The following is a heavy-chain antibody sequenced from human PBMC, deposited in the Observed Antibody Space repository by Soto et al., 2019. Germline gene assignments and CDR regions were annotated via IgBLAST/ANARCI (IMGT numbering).Heavy chain of an antibody. CDR2: INDRGSI. CDR3: ARESHDILTGPPWVWYFDL. CDR1: GGAFSGYY. Sequence: QVQLQQWGAGPLRPLETLSLTCGVSGGAFSGYYWAWIRQSPGKGLEWIGEINDRGSINSNPSLKSRVSISVDTSQNHYSLNRRSVTAADPAVYYCARESHDILTGPPWVWYFDLWGRGNLVTVSS. D-gene: IGHD3-9*01. J-gene: IGHJ2*01. V-gene: IGHV4-34*01.